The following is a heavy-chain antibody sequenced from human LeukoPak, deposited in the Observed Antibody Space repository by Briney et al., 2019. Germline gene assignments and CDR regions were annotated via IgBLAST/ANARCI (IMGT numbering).Heavy chain of an antibody. CDR3: ARCPGGYNWFDP. Sequence: ASVKVSCKASGGTFSSYAISWVRQAPGQGLEWMGWINPNSGGTNYAQKFQGRVTLTRDTSISTAYMELNSLISDDTAVYYCARCPGGYNWFDPWGQGTLVTVSS. CDR2: INPNSGGT. J-gene: IGHJ5*02. V-gene: IGHV1-2*02. D-gene: IGHD3-10*01. CDR1: GGTFSSYA.